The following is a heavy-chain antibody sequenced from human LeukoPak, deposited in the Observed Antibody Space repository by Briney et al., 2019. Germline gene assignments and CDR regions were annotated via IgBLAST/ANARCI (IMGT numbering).Heavy chain of an antibody. CDR2: IYYSGST. CDR1: GGSISSYY. Sequence: SETLSLTCTVSGGSISSYYWSWIRQPPGKGLEWIGYIYYSGSTNYNPSLKSRVTISVDTSKNQFSLKLSSVTAADTAVYYCARGPMVAVDAFDIWGQGTMVTVSS. V-gene: IGHV4-59*08. CDR3: ARGPMVAVDAFDI. D-gene: IGHD2-15*01. J-gene: IGHJ3*02.